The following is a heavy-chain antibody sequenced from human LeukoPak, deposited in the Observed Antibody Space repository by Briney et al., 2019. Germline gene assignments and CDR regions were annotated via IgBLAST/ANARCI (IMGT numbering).Heavy chain of an antibody. CDR1: GLTFRNYW. V-gene: IGHV3-7*05. D-gene: IGHD1-20*01. Sequence: PGGSPRLSCAASGLTFRNYWMSWVRQAPGKGLEWVANIKEDGSEKYYVDSVKGRFTISRDNAKNSLYLQMNSLRAEDTGVYYCARLNWKPPYYYYGMDVWGQGTTVTVSS. J-gene: IGHJ6*02. CDR2: IKEDGSEK. CDR3: ARLNWKPPYYYYGMDV.